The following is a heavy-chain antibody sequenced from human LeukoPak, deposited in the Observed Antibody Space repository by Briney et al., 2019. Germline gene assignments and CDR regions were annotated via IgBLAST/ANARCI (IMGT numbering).Heavy chain of an antibody. J-gene: IGHJ5*02. D-gene: IGHD4-17*01. CDR2: INHSGST. V-gene: IGHV4-34*01. Sequence: NPSETLSLTCAVYGGSFSGYYWSWIRQPPGKGLEWIGEINHSGSTNYNPSLKSRVTISVDTSKNQFSLKLSSVTAADTAVYYCARNPRRVDYGDLSHVTDSPPTGHNWFDPWGQGTLVTVSS. CDR3: ARNPRRVDYGDLSHVTDSPPTGHNWFDP. CDR1: GGSFSGYY.